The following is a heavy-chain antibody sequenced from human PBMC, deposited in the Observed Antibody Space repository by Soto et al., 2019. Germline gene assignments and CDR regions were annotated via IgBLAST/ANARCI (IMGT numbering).Heavy chain of an antibody. CDR3: ARNVVNYYGSGSYSVFDY. D-gene: IGHD3-10*01. CDR2: IYHSGST. Sequence: SETLSLTCAVSSGSISSSNWWSWVRQPPGKGLEWIGEIYHSGSTNYNPSLKSRVTISVDKSKNQFSLKLSSVTAADTAVYYCARNVVNYYGSGSYSVFDYWGQGTLVTVSS. CDR1: SGSISSSNW. J-gene: IGHJ4*02. V-gene: IGHV4-4*02.